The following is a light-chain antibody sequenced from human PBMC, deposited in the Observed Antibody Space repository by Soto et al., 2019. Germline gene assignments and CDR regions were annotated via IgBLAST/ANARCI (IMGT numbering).Light chain of an antibody. J-gene: IGKJ5*01. CDR3: QMYNNWWEMT. CDR2: DAS. V-gene: IGKV3D-15*01. CDR1: QSVSGS. Sequence: EIEMTQSPSTLSASAGARVTISCRAGQSVSGSLAWYQQKPGQAPRLLISDASTWATGVPARFSGSGSGTEFTPTISSRVSAEFAVYYCQMYNNWWEMTFGQGTRVDIK.